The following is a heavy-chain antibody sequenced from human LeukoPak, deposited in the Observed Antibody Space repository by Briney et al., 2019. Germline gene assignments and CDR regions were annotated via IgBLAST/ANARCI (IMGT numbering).Heavy chain of an antibody. J-gene: IGHJ5*02. CDR2: IRASGDIT. V-gene: IGHV3-23*01. CDR1: GFTFSNYA. D-gene: IGHD2-2*01. CDR3: ARDLQIVVGAAARGRGPFDP. Sequence: GGSLRLSCAVSGFTFSNYAMNWVRLAPGKGLEWVSAIRASGDITFYADSVKGRFTISRDNSKNTLYLQMNSLRAEDTAVYYCARDLQIVVGAAARGRGPFDPWGQGTLVTVSS.